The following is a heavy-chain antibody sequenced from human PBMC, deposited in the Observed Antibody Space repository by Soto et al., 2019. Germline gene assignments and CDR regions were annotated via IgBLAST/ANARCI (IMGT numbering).Heavy chain of an antibody. CDR3: AREYDPHFLDYYYGMDV. CDR2: IIPIFGTA. Sequence: QVQLVQSGAEVKKPGSSVQVSCKASGGTFSSYAISWVRQAPGQGLEWMGGIIPIFGTANYAQKFQGRVTITADESTSTAYMELSSLRSEDTAVYYCAREYDPHFLDYYYGMDVWGQGTTVTVSS. CDR1: GGTFSSYA. D-gene: IGHD3-3*01. J-gene: IGHJ6*02. V-gene: IGHV1-69*01.